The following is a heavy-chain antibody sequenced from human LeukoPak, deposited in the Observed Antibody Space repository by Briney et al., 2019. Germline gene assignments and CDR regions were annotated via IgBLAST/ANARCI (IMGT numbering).Heavy chain of an antibody. D-gene: IGHD2-15*01. CDR3: ARAGYCSGGSCYFPLYYYYGMDV. J-gene: IGHJ6*02. CDR1: GFTFSSYS. CDR2: ISSSSSYI. V-gene: IGHV3-21*01. Sequence: GGSLRLSCAASGFTFSSYSMNWVRQAPGKGLEWVSSISSSSSYIYYADSVKGRFTISRDNAKNSLYLQMNSLRAEDTAVYYCARAGYCSGGSCYFPLYYYYGMDVWGQGTTVTVSS.